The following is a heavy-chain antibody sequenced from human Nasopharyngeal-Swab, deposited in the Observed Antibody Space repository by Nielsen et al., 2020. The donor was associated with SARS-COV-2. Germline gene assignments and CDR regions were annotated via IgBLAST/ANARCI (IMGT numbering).Heavy chain of an antibody. Sequence: SETLSLTCTVSGSSISSGYYWGWIRQPPGKGLEWIGSIYHSGSTYYNPSLKSRVTISVDTSKNQFSLKLSSVTAADTAVYYCARGRDYYDSSGPFDYWGQGTLVTVSS. CDR2: IYHSGST. D-gene: IGHD3-22*01. V-gene: IGHV4-38-2*02. J-gene: IGHJ4*02. CDR3: ARGRDYYDSSGPFDY. CDR1: GSSISSGYY.